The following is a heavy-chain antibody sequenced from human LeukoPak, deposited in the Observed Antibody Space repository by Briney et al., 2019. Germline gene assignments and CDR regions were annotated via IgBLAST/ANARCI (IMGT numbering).Heavy chain of an antibody. V-gene: IGHV3-33*01. J-gene: IGHJ4*02. CDR2: IWHDGSSE. Sequence: GSLRLSCAASGFTFTTYGMHWVRQAPGKGLEWVALIWHDGSSEYYAESVKGRFSISRDTSKNTVYLQMNSLRAEDTAMYHCARDRLSSSQNIYIDYWGQGTLVTVSS. CDR3: ARDRLSSSQNIYIDY. CDR1: GFTFTTYG. D-gene: IGHD6-13*01.